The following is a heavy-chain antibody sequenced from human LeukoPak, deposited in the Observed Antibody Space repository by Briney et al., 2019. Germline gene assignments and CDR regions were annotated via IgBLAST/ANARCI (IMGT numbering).Heavy chain of an antibody. J-gene: IGHJ4*02. CDR1: GLTLSSYE. D-gene: IGHD4-17*01. Sequence: GGSLRLSCAASGLTLSSYEMNWVRQAPGKGLEWVSYISSGGGTIYYADSVKGRFTISRDNAKNSLYLQMNSLRADDTAVYYCAREEYGDSYPYWGQGTLVTVSS. V-gene: IGHV3-48*03. CDR3: AREEYGDSYPY. CDR2: ISSGGGTI.